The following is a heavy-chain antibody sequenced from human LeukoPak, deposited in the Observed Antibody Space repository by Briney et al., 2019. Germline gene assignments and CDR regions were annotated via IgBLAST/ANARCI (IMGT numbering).Heavy chain of an antibody. V-gene: IGHV3-9*03. CDR2: ISWISGSI. Sequence: GGSLRLSCAASGFTFNDYDMHWVRHAPGKGLEWVSGISWISGSIGYADSVKGRFTISRDNAKHSLYLQMKRLRAEDMALYSFATDTGDILTGPVGYWVQGTMVTVSS. D-gene: IGHD3-9*01. CDR1: GFTFNDYD. CDR3: ATDTGDILTGPVGY. J-gene: IGHJ4*02.